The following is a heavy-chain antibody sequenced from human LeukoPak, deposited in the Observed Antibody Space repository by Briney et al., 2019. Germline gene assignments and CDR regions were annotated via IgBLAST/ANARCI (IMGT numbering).Heavy chain of an antibody. V-gene: IGHV4-59*01. J-gene: IGHJ4*02. CDR3: ARVGSRYDFWSGYYSGFDY. CDR2: IYYSGST. CDR1: GGSISSYY. Sequence: PSETRSPTCTVSGGSISSYYWSWIRQPPGNGLEWIGYIYYSGSTNYNPSLKSRVTISVDTSKNQFSLKLSSVTAADTAVYYCARVGSRYDFWSGYYSGFDYWGQGTLVTVSS. D-gene: IGHD3-3*01.